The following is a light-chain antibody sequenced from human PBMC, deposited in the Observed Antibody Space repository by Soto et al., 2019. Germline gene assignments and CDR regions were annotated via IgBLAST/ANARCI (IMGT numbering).Light chain of an antibody. J-gene: IGKJ1*01. Sequence: EIVLTQSPDTLSLSPGERATLSCRASQSVKNSYLAWYQQKPGQAPRLLISGTSNRATGIPDRFSGSGSGTEFTLTINNLQSEDFAVYYCQQYRNWPRTFGQGTKVDIK. CDR3: QQYRNWPRT. CDR1: QSVKNSY. CDR2: GTS. V-gene: IGKV3-20*01.